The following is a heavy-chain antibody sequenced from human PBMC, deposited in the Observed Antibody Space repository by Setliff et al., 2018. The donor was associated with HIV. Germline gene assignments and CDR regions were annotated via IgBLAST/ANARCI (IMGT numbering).Heavy chain of an antibody. J-gene: IGHJ6*02. V-gene: IGHV3-23*01. Sequence: GGSLRLSCTISGFTVDSSYMAWVRQTPGKGLEWVAAISGGGGTTYYGDSVRGRLILSRDISKNTVYLQMNRLRAEDTAVYFCATDQNVRPRYYGMDVWGRGTTVTVSS. CDR1: GFTVDSSY. CDR3: ATDQNVRPRYYGMDV. CDR2: ISGGGGTT. D-gene: IGHD2-15*01.